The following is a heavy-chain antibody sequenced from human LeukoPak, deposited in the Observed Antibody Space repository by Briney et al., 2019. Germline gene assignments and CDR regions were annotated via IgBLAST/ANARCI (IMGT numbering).Heavy chain of an antibody. CDR2: INHSGST. V-gene: IGHV4-34*01. J-gene: IGHJ4*02. Sequence: SETLSLTCAVYGGSFSGYYWSWIRQPPGKGLEWIGEINHSGSTNYNLSLKSRVTISVDTSKNQFSLKLSSVTAADTAVYYCARGFHRYSYGFGVYYFDYWGQGTLVTVSS. D-gene: IGHD5-18*01. CDR1: GGSFSGYY. CDR3: ARGFHRYSYGFGVYYFDY.